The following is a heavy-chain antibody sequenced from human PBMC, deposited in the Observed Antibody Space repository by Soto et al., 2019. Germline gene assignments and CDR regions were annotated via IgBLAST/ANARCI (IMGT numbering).Heavy chain of an antibody. CDR1: GGSFSGYY. CDR2: INHSGST. CDR3: ASGGCSSTSCYAYYYGTDV. Sequence: QVQLQQWGAGLLKPSETLSLTCAVYGGSFSGYYWSWIRQPPGKGLEWIGEINHSGSTNYNPSLKSRVTISVDTSKNQFSLKLSSVTAADTAVYYCASGGCSSTSCYAYYYGTDVWGQGTTVTVSS. D-gene: IGHD2-2*01. V-gene: IGHV4-34*01. J-gene: IGHJ6*02.